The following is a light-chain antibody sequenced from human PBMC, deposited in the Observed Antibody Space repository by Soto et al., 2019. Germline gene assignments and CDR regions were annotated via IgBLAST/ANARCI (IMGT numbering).Light chain of an antibody. V-gene: IGKV1-33*01. CDR3: QKHDGVPL. Sequence: DIQLTQSPSSLSASVGDRVTITCQASKDISNHLNWYQQKQGKAPNLLIYDASDLETGVPSRFSGGGSGTFFSFTINSLQPEDIATYYCQKHDGVPLFGPGTKVEIK. CDR2: DAS. CDR1: KDISNH. J-gene: IGKJ3*01.